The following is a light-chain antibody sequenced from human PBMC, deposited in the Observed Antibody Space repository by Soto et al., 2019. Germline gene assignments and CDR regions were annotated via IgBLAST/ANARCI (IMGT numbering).Light chain of an antibody. Sequence: EIVLTQSPGTLSLSQGERATLSCRASQSVSSSYLAWHQQQPGQAPRLLIYGASSRATGIPDRFSGSGSGTDFTLTISRLEPEDFAVYYCQQYGSSPLYTFGQGTKLEIK. J-gene: IGKJ2*01. V-gene: IGKV3-20*01. CDR3: QQYGSSPLYT. CDR1: QSVSSSY. CDR2: GAS.